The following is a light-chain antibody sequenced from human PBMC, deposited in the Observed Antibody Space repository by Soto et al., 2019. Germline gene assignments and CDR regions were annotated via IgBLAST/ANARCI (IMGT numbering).Light chain of an antibody. CDR1: QSVTSSY. CDR2: GVS. V-gene: IGKV3-20*01. Sequence: IVLTQSAGTVSLSAGERATLSCRASQSVTSSYLAWYQQKPGQAPRLLIYGVSSRATGIPDRFSGSGAGTDFTLTISRLEPEDFAVYYCQQYGDSPLTFGGGTKVDIK. CDR3: QQYGDSPLT. J-gene: IGKJ4*01.